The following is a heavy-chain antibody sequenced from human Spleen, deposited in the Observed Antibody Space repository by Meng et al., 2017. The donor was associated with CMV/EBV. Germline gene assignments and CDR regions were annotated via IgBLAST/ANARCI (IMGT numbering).Heavy chain of an antibody. CDR1: GGSISSSSYH. Sequence: SETLSLTCTVSGGSISSSSYHWGWIRQPPGKGLEWIGNIYYTGSVYYNPSLKSRVIISVDTSNNQFSLKLTSVTAADTAMYYCARDLRIRAYSYGHGDFFDYWGRGTLVTVSS. D-gene: IGHD5-18*01. CDR2: IYYTGSV. CDR3: ARDLRIRAYSYGHGDFFDY. V-gene: IGHV4-39*07. J-gene: IGHJ4*02.